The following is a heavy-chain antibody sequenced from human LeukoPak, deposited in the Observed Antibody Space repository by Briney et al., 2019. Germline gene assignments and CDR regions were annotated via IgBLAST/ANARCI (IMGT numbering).Heavy chain of an antibody. CDR1: GFIFNNYW. CDR2: IKQDGSQK. J-gene: IGHJ4*02. V-gene: IGHV3-7*03. D-gene: IGHD2-2*01. Sequence: GGSLRLSCAASGFIFNNYWMNWVRQAPGKGLEWVANIKQDGSQKYYMDSVKGRFTISRDNAKNSLYLQMNSLRAEDTAVYYCARGRYYLDYWGQGTLVTVSS. CDR3: ARGRYYLDY.